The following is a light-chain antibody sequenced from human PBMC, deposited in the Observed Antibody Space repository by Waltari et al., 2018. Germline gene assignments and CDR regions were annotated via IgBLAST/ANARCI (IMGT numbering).Light chain of an antibody. Sequence: QSVLTQSPSASGTPGQRVTISCSGSRSNIGSNYVYWYQQLPGTAPKLLIYRNNQRPAGAPDGVSGSKSGTSASLAIFGLRSEDDADYFCAAWDDSLSGPVFGGGTKLTVL. V-gene: IGLV1-47*01. J-gene: IGLJ3*02. CDR3: AAWDDSLSGPV. CDR1: RSNIGSNY. CDR2: RNN.